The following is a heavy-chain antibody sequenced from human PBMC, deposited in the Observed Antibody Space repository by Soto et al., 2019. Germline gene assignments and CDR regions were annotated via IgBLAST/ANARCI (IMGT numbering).Heavy chain of an antibody. V-gene: IGHV4-4*02. CDR1: GGYISSTNW. CDR2: IYHSGTT. CDR3: AFPATADFDY. D-gene: IGHD6-13*01. J-gene: IGHJ4*02. Sequence: QVQLQESGPGLVKPSGTLSLTCAVSGGYISSTNWWPWVRQSPGRGLEWIGEIYHSGTTNYSPSLKSRVNLAVDMSTNHLSLTLLSVTAADTAVYYCAFPATADFDYWGKGILVTVSS.